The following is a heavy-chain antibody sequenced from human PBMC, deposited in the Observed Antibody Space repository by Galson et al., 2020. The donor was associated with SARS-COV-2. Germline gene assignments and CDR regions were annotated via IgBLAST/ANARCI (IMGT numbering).Heavy chain of an antibody. D-gene: IGHD3-3*01. V-gene: IGHV3-7*01. CDR2: IKEDGSKK. J-gene: IGHJ4*02. CDR3: ARTSRLEY. CDR1: GFTFSSYW. Sequence: GESLKISCAASGFTFSSYWMNWVRQIPGKGLEWVANIKEDGSKKNYVDSVKGRFTISRDNARNSLYLQMNSLRAEDTAVYYCARTSRLEYWGQGTLVVVSS.